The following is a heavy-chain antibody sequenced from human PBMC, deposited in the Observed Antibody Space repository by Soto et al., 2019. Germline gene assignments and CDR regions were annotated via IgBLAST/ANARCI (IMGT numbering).Heavy chain of an antibody. CDR2: IIPMFGTP. J-gene: IGHJ4*02. Sequence: SVKVSCKASGVTFNGQDMRWVRQAPGQGLEWMGGIIPMFGTPHYAEKFQDRVTITADESTGTAYLELSSLTSEDTAVYYCATSEGRHPYSSVYWCPATLLTVSS. CDR1: GVTFNGQD. V-gene: IGHV1-69*13. CDR3: ATSEGRHPYSSVY. D-gene: IGHD5-18*01.